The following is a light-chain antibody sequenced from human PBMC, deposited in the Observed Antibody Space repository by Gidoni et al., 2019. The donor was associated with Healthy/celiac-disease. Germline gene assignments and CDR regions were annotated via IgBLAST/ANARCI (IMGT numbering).Light chain of an antibody. CDR2: AAS. CDR3: QQRYRTPRT. Sequence: DSQMTQSPSSLSASVGDRVTITCRASQNISRYLNSYQQKPGNAPKLLIYAASSLQSGGPSRFSSSGSGRDFTLTISSLQPVDFATYYCQQRYRTPRTFGQGTKLEIK. CDR1: QNISRY. V-gene: IGKV1-39*01. J-gene: IGKJ2*01.